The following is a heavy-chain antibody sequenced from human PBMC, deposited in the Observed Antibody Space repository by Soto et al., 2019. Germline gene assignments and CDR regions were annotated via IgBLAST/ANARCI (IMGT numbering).Heavy chain of an antibody. D-gene: IGHD2-15*01. CDR2: ISAYNGNT. V-gene: IGHV1-18*01. J-gene: IGHJ5*02. Sequence: ASVKVSCKASGYTFTSYGISWVRQAPGQGLEWMGWISAYNGNTNYAQKLQGRVTMTKDTSTSTAYMELRSLRSDDTAVYYCARITCSGGSCYGWFDPWGQGTLVTVSS. CDR1: GYTFTSYG. CDR3: ARITCSGGSCYGWFDP.